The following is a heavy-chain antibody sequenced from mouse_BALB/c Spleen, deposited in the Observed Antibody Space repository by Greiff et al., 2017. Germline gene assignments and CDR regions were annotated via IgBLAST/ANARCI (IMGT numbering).Heavy chain of an antibody. CDR2: IRNKANGYTT. V-gene: IGHV7-3*02. CDR3: ARRAPYYAMDY. Sequence: EVQLVESGGGLVQPGGSLRLSCATSGFTFTDYYMSWVRQPPGKALEWLGFIRNKANGYTTEYSASVKGRFTISRDNSQSILYLQMNTLRAEDSATYYCARRAPYYAMDYWGQGTSVTVSS. CDR1: GFTFTDYY. J-gene: IGHJ4*01.